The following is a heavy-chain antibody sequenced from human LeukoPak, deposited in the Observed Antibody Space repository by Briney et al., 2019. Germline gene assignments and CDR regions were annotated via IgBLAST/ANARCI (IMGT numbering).Heavy chain of an antibody. Sequence: GGSLRLSCAASGFTFSTYAMSWVRQAPGKGLEWVSTISGSGGSTYYADSVKGRFSISRDNSKNTLYVQMNSLRAEDTAVYYCAKGKAVAGTDAWFDPWGQGTLVTVSP. V-gene: IGHV3-23*01. CDR3: AKGKAVAGTDAWFDP. J-gene: IGHJ5*02. D-gene: IGHD6-13*01. CDR1: GFTFSTYA. CDR2: ISGSGGST.